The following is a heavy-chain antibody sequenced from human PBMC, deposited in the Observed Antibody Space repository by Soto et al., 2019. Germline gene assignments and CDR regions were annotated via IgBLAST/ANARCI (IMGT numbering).Heavy chain of an antibody. CDR1: GGTFSSYA. CDR2: IIPIFGTA. CDR3: ARAAAAVNNWFDP. J-gene: IGHJ5*02. D-gene: IGHD6-13*01. V-gene: IGHV1-69*13. Sequence: VASVKVSCKASGGTFSSYAISCVRQAPGQGLEWMGGIIPIFGTANYAQKFQGRVTITADESTSTAYMELSSLRSEDTAVYYCARAAAAVNNWFDPWGQGTLVTVSS.